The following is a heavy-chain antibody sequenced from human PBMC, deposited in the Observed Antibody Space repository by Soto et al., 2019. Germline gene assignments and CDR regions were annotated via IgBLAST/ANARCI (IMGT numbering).Heavy chain of an antibody. CDR2: IWYDGSNK. D-gene: IGHD6-6*01. J-gene: IGHJ6*03. Sequence: PGGSLRLSCAASGFTFSSYGMHWVRQAPGKGLEWVAVIWYDGSNKYYADSVKGRFTISRDNSKNTLYLQMNSLRAEDTAVYYCARVGIAARRYYYYYMDVWGKGPTVTVSS. CDR3: ARVGIAARRYYYYYMDV. CDR1: GFTFSSYG. V-gene: IGHV3-33*01.